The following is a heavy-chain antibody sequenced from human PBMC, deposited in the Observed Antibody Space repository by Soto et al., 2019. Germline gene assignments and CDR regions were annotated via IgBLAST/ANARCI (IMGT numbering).Heavy chain of an antibody. CDR1: GGSFGNSA. CDR3: STGVIWIGYFTVDS. CDR2: FIPVYRTL. D-gene: IGHD3-3*01. Sequence: SVKFSCKASGGSFGNSAINWVRQTLGQGLEWLGGFIPVYRTLNYAQKFQGRVTITADESTGTAFMTLSSLASDDTAVYYCSTGVIWIGYFTVDSWGQGTRVTVSS. J-gene: IGHJ4*02. V-gene: IGHV1-69*13.